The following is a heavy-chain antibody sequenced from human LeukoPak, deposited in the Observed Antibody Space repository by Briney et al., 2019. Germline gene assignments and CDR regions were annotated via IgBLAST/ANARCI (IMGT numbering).Heavy chain of an antibody. CDR1: GGSISSSSYY. D-gene: IGHD4-23*01. CDR2: IYYSGNT. Sequence: PSETLSLTCTVSGGSISSSSYYWGWIRQPPGKGLEWIGYIYYSGNTNYNPSLKSRVTISVDTSKNQFSLKLSSVTAADTAVYYCARGWQQGPRYFDLWGRGTLVTVSS. V-gene: IGHV4-61*05. J-gene: IGHJ2*01. CDR3: ARGWQQGPRYFDL.